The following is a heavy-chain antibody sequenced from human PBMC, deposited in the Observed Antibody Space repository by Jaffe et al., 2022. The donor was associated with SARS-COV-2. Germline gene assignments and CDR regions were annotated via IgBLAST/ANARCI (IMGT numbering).Heavy chain of an antibody. V-gene: IGHV1-24*01. CDR2: FDPEDGET. CDR3: ATADPATVTTSFSIDY. CDR1: GYTLTELS. Sequence: QVQLVQSGAEVKKPGASVKVSCKVSGYTLTELSMHWVRQAPGKGLEWMGGFDPEDGETIYAQKFQGRVTMTEDTSTDTAYMELSSLRSEDTAVYYCATADPATVTTSFSIDYWGQGTLVTVSS. D-gene: IGHD4-17*01. J-gene: IGHJ4*02.